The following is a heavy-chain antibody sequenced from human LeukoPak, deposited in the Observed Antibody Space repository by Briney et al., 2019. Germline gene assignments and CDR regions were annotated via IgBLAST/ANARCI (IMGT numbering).Heavy chain of an antibody. J-gene: IGHJ4*02. V-gene: IGHV1-24*01. CDR3: ATDWRSVVINYGSSYY. CDR2: FDPEDGET. D-gene: IGHD3-22*01. CDR1: GYTLTELS. Sequence: GASVKVSCKVSGYTLTELSMHWVRQAPGKGLEWMGGFDPEDGETIYAQKFQGRVTMTEDTSTDTAYMELSSLRSEDTAVYYCATDWRSVVINYGSSYYWGQGTLVTVSS.